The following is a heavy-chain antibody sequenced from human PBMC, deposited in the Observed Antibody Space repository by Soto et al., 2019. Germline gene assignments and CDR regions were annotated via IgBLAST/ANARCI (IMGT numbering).Heavy chain of an antibody. D-gene: IGHD5-12*01. CDR3: ARPRGPRGYDLIDY. V-gene: IGHV3-21*04. Sequence: SVGGLVKPGGSLRLACAASGFPFSSFSWNWVRQAPGKGLEWVSSISPGGNSVYYADSVKGRFTISRDNAKNSLYLQMNNLRAEDAAVYYCARPRGPRGYDLIDYWGQGTLVTVSS. CDR1: GFPFSSFS. CDR2: ISPGGNSV. J-gene: IGHJ4*02.